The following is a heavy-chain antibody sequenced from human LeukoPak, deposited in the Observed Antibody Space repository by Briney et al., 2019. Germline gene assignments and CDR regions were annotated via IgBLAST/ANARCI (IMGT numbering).Heavy chain of an antibody. CDR1: GFTFSSYA. Sequence: GGSLRLSCAASGFTFSSYAMHWVRQAPGKGLEYVSAISSNGGSTYYANSVKGRFTISRDNSKNTLYLQMGSLRAEDIAVYYCARTAAAGEAVANGGEVWGKGTTVTVSS. D-gene: IGHD6-19*01. J-gene: IGHJ6*04. V-gene: IGHV3-64*01. CDR2: ISSNGGST. CDR3: ARTAAAGEAVANGGEV.